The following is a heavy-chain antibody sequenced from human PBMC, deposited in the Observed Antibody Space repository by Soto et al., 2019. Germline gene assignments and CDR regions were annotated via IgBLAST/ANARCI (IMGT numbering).Heavy chain of an antibody. CDR2: IYSGGST. CDR3: AREYYGSSGYYSRGAFDV. V-gene: IGHV3-53*01. CDR1: GFTVSSNY. J-gene: IGHJ3*01. Sequence: GGSLRLSCAASGFTVSSNYMSWVRQAPGKGLEWASVIYSGGSTYYADSVKGRFTISRDNSKNTLYLQMNSLRAEDTAVYYCAREYYGSSGYYSRGAFDVWGQGTMVTVSS. D-gene: IGHD3-22*01.